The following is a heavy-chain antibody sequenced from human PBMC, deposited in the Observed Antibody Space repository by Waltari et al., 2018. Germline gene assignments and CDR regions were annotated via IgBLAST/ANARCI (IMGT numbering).Heavy chain of an antibody. J-gene: IGHJ5*02. D-gene: IGHD3-22*01. CDR2: IDWDDDE. V-gene: IGHV2-70*04. CDR3: AREQYSRGWEWFDP. CDR1: GFSMNTDGMR. Sequence: QVTLKESGPALVKPTQTLTLTCTFFGFSMNTDGMRVSWIRQPPGKALEWLARIDWDDDEFYRASLKTRLTISKDTSKNQVVLTMTNVDPADTATYYCAREQYSRGWEWFDPWGQGTLVTVSS.